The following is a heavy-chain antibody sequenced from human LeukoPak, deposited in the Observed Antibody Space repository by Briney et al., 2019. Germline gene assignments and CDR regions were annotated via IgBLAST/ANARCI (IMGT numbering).Heavy chain of an antibody. CDR1: GHTFTNHG. Sequence: GASVKVSCKASGHTFTNHGISWLRQAPGQGLEWMGWISGYNGNTNYAQKLQGRVTMTTDTATSTAYMELRSLRSDDTAVYYCAREANDYVSCLDYWGQGTLVTVSS. D-gene: IGHD3-16*01. CDR2: ISGYNGNT. J-gene: IGHJ4*02. V-gene: IGHV1-18*01. CDR3: AREANDYVSCLDY.